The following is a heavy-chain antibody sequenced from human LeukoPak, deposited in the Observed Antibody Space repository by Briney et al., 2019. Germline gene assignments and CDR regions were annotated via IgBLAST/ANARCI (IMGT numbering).Heavy chain of an antibody. CDR2: IYHSGST. J-gene: IGHJ4*02. CDR3: ARDFRSNSDY. V-gene: IGHV4-38-2*02. D-gene: IGHD4-11*01. CDR1: GYSISSGYY. Sequence: SETLSLTCTVSGYSISSGYYWAWIRQPPGKGLEWIWSIYHSGSTYYNPSLKSRVTISVDTSKNQFSLKLSSVTAADTAMYYCARDFRSNSDYWGQGTLVTVSS.